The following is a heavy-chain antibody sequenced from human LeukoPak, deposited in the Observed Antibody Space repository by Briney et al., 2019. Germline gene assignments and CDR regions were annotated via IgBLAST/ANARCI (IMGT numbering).Heavy chain of an antibody. CDR3: ARDRGIVVVPAAMRRRFDP. CDR1: GYTFTGYY. Sequence: ASVKVSCKASGYTFTGYYMHWVRQAPGQGLEWMGWINPNSGGTNYAQKFQGRVTMTRDTSISTAYMELSRLRSDDTAVYYCARDRGIVVVPAAMRRRFDPWGQGTLVTVSS. J-gene: IGHJ5*02. V-gene: IGHV1-2*02. D-gene: IGHD2-2*01. CDR2: INPNSGGT.